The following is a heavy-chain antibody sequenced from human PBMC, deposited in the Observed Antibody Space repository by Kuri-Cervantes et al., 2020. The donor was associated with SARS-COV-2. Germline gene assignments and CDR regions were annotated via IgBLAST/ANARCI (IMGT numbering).Heavy chain of an antibody. J-gene: IGHJ6*03. Sequence: GGSLRLSCAASGFTFSSYGMHWVRQAPGKGLEWVTVIWYDGSNKYYADSVKGRFTISRDNSKNTLYLQMNSLRAEDTAVYYCASEQIAVAGIDYYYMDVWAKGTRVTVSS. CDR3: ASEQIAVAGIDYYYMDV. D-gene: IGHD6-19*01. CDR2: IWYDGSNK. CDR1: GFTFSSYG. V-gene: IGHV3-33*01.